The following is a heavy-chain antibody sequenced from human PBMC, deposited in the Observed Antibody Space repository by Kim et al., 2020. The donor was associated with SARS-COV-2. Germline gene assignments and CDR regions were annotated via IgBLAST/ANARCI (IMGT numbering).Heavy chain of an antibody. J-gene: IGHJ4*02. CDR2: TTRDGDGS. D-gene: IGHD1-7*01. Sequence: GGSLRLSCSASGFTFSDYAIHWVRRAPGMGLQYVSATTRDGDGSCYADSVKDRFTIFRDNSKNTLFLQMSGLRVEDTAVYYCVRCGRNYGAVHGGQGTLVTVSS. CDR1: GFTFSDYA. CDR3: VRCGRNYGAVH. V-gene: IGHV3-64D*06.